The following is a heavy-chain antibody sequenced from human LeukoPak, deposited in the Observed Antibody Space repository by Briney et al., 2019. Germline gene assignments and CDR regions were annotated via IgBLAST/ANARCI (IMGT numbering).Heavy chain of an antibody. D-gene: IGHD1-26*01. Sequence: ASVKVSCKASGYTFTMYYIHWVRQAPGQGLEWMGLINPSDGATTYAQRFQGRVTMTRDMSSTTVNMDLRSLRSEDTAVYLCAREQRGGLSGNLGGLFASYYTYYYMDVRGRGTTVTVSS. V-gene: IGHV1-46*01. CDR1: GYTFTMYY. CDR2: INPSDGAT. J-gene: IGHJ6*03. CDR3: AREQRGGLSGNLGGLFASYYTYYYMDV.